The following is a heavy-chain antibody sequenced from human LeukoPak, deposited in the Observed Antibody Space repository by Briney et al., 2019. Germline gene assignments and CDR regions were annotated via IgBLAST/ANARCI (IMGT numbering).Heavy chain of an antibody. Sequence: SETLSLTCTVSGYSISSGGYYWSWIRQHPGKGLEWIGYIYYSGSTYYNPSLKSRVTISVDTSKNQFSLKLSSVTAADTAVYYCARSGIVGANPDAFDIWGQGTMVTVSS. D-gene: IGHD1-26*01. CDR3: ARSGIVGANPDAFDI. CDR2: IYYSGST. J-gene: IGHJ3*02. V-gene: IGHV4-31*03. CDR1: GYSISSGGYY.